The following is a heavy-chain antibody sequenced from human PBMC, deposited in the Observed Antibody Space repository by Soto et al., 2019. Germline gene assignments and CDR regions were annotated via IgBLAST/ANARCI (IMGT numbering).Heavy chain of an antibody. CDR1: GGSISSGGYS. D-gene: IGHD6-13*01. J-gene: IGHJ4*02. V-gene: IGHV4-30-2*01. CDR2: IYHSGST. Sequence: PSETLSLTCAVSGGSISSGGYSWSWIRQPPGKGLEWIGYIYHSGSTYYNPSLKSRVTISVDRSKNQFSLKLSSVTAADTAVYYCARGPFTYTSSWYYFDYWGQGTLVTVSS. CDR3: ARGPFTYTSSWYYFDY.